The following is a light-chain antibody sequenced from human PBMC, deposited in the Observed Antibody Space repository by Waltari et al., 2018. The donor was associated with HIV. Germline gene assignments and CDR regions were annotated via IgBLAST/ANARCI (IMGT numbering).Light chain of an antibody. CDR3: GTWDTSLNAGV. V-gene: IGLV1-51*01. CDR1: TPNIGKNF. J-gene: IGLJ2*01. CDR2: DNQ. Sequence: QSVLTQPPAVSAAPGQKVNTSCSGTTPNIGKNFVSWYHKIPGPAPKLLIFDNQKRPSGVSDRFSASKSATSATLDITGLHTGDEAEYYCGTWDTSLNAGVFGGGTKVSVL.